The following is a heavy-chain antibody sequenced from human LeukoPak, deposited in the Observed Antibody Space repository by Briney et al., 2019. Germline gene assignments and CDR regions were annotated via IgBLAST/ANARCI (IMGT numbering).Heavy chain of an antibody. CDR3: ARSPMTTVTYFDY. Sequence: GESLKISCKGSGYSFTSYWIGWVRQMSGKGLEWMGIVYPGDSDTRYSPSFQGQVTISADKSISTAYLQWSSLKASDTAMYYCARSPMTTVTYFDYWGQGTLVTVSS. J-gene: IGHJ4*02. V-gene: IGHV5-51*01. D-gene: IGHD4-17*01. CDR2: VYPGDSDT. CDR1: GYSFTSYW.